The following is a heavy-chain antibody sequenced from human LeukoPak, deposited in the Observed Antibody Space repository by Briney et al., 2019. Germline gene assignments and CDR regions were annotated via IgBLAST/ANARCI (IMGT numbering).Heavy chain of an antibody. J-gene: IGHJ3*02. CDR1: GFTFSNYA. D-gene: IGHD3-10*01. CDR2: IYSDGNT. CDR3: AKGYMVRGVYDAFDI. Sequence: GGSLRLSCAASGFTFSNYAMSWVRQAPGKGLEWVSSIYSDGNTYYADSVKGRFTISRDNSKNTLYLQMNSLRAEDTAVYYCAKGYMVRGVYDAFDIWGQGTMVTVSS. V-gene: IGHV3-53*01.